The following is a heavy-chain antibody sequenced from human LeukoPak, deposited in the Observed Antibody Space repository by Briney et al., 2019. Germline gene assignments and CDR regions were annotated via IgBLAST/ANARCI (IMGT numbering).Heavy chain of an antibody. D-gene: IGHD2-21*01. Sequence: SVKVSCKASGGTFSSYAISWVRQAPGQGLEWMGGIIPIFGTSNYAQKFQGRVTMTRDTSTSTVYMELSSLRSEDTAVYYCARDGFPVIGVTWPDCWGQGTLVTVSS. J-gene: IGHJ4*02. CDR3: ARDGFPVIGVTWPDC. CDR2: IIPIFGTS. V-gene: IGHV1-69*05. CDR1: GGTFSSYA.